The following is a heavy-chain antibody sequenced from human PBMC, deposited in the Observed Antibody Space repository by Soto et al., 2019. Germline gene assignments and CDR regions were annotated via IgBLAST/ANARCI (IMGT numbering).Heavy chain of an antibody. CDR3: TRDRYSSGWYRRHYYYGMDV. D-gene: IGHD6-19*01. V-gene: IGHV3-49*03. CDR2: IRSKAYGGTT. CDR1: GFTFGDYA. J-gene: IGHJ6*02. Sequence: GGSLRLSCTASGFTFGDYAMSWFRQAPGKGLEWVGFIRSKAYGGTTEYAASVKGRFTISRDDSKSIAYLQMNSLKTEDTAVYYCTRDRYSSGWYRRHYYYGMDVWGQGTTVTVSS.